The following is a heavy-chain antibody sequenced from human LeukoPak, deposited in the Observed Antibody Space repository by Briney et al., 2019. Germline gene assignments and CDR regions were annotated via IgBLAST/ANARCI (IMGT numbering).Heavy chain of an antibody. J-gene: IGHJ4*02. Sequence: GGSLRLSCAASGFTFSDYYMSWIRQAPGKGLEWVSYIRTTAEGAKYAYYADSVKGRVTISRDDGKNTLYLHMNSLRDDDTAVYYCATDQRYAFDYWGQEILVPVFS. V-gene: IGHV3-11*03. D-gene: IGHD3-9*01. CDR2: IRTTAEGAKYA. CDR3: ATDQRYAFDY. CDR1: GFTFSDYY.